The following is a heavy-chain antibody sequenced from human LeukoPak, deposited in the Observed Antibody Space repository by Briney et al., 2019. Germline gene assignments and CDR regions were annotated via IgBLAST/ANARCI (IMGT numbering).Heavy chain of an antibody. J-gene: IGHJ4*02. Sequence: PGGSLRLSCAASGLTFSDYYMSSIRQAPGKGLEWSSSISGSGNIKYHADSVKGRFTISRDNAKNSLSLQMDTLSAEDTAVYYCARVIGGGQWRDYWGQGTLVTVSS. D-gene: IGHD6-19*01. CDR1: GLTFSDYY. CDR2: ISGSGNIK. V-gene: IGHV3-11*01. CDR3: ARVIGGGQWRDY.